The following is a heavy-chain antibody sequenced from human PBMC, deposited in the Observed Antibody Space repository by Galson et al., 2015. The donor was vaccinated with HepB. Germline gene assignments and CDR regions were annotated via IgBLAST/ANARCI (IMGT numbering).Heavy chain of an antibody. CDR2: MSYDGSNK. V-gene: IGHV3-30*18. D-gene: IGHD1-26*01. CDR1: GFTFSSYG. J-gene: IGHJ4*02. Sequence: SLRLSCAASGFTFSSYGMHWARQAPGKGLEWVAVMSYDGSNKYYADSVKGRFTISRDNSKNTLYLQMNSLRAEDTAVYYCAKGPFVGATTIDYWGQGTLVTVSS. CDR3: AKGPFVGATTIDY.